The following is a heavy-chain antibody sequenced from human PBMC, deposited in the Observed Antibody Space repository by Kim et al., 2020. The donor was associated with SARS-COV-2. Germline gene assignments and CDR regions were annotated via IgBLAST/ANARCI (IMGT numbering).Heavy chain of an antibody. CDR1: GGSFSGYY. Sequence: SETLSLTCAVYGGSFSGYYWSWIRQPPGKGLEWIGEINHSGSTNYNPSLKSRVTISVDTSKNQFSLKLSSVTAADTAVYYCARANDYGDYHYYYGMDVWG. J-gene: IGHJ6*01. D-gene: IGHD4-17*01. CDR2: INHSGST. CDR3: ARANDYGDYHYYYGMDV. V-gene: IGHV4-34*01.